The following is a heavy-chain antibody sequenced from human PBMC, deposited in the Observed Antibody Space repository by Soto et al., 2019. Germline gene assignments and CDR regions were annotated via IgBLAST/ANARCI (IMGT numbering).Heavy chain of an antibody. V-gene: IGHV4-31*03. CDR3: ARYCSSTSCYSGWFDP. Sequence: SETLSLTCTVSSGSISSGGYYWSWIRQHPGKGLEWIGYIYYSGSTYYNPSLKSRVTISVDTSKNQFSLKLSSVTAADTAVYYCARYCSSTSCYSGWFDPWGQGTLVTVS. J-gene: IGHJ5*02. CDR2: IYYSGST. D-gene: IGHD2-2*01. CDR1: SGSISSGGYY.